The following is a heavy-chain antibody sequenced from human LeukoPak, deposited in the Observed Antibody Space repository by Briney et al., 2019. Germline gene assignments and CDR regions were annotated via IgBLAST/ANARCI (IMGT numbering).Heavy chain of an antibody. CDR1: GFTFDDYA. V-gene: IGHV3-9*01. J-gene: IGHJ4*02. D-gene: IGHD6-13*01. CDR3: AKGGYSSSSDSDY. CDR2: ISWNSGSI. Sequence: GGSLRLSCAASGFTFDDYAMHWVRQAPGKGLEWVSGISWNSGSIGYADSVKGRFTISRDNAKNSLYLQMNSLRAEDTALYYCAKGGYSSSSDSDYWGQGTLVTVSS.